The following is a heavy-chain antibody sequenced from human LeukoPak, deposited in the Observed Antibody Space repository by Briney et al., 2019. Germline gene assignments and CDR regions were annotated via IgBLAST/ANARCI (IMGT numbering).Heavy chain of an antibody. D-gene: IGHD6-13*01. CDR3: AREKQLVKSNYYYYYMDV. J-gene: IGHJ6*03. V-gene: IGHV3-21*01. Sequence: GGSLRLSCAASGFTFSSYSMNWVRQAPGKGLEWVSSISSSSSYIYYADSVKGRFTISRDNAKNSLYLQMNSLRAEDTAVYYCAREKQLVKSNYYYYYMDVWGKGTAVTVSS. CDR1: GFTFSSYS. CDR2: ISSSSSYI.